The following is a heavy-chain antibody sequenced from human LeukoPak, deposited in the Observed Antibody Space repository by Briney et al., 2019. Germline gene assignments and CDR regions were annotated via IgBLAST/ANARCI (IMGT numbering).Heavy chain of an antibody. CDR1: GFTFSSYA. V-gene: IGHV3-23*01. CDR3: AKSLYYYDSSGTSQ. J-gene: IGHJ4*02. Sequence: GGSLRLSCAASGFTFSSYAMSWVRQAPGKGLEWVSAISGSGGSTYYADPVKGRFTISRDNSKNTLYLQMNSLRAEDTAVYYCAKSLYYYDSSGTSQWGQGTLVTVSS. D-gene: IGHD3-22*01. CDR2: ISGSGGST.